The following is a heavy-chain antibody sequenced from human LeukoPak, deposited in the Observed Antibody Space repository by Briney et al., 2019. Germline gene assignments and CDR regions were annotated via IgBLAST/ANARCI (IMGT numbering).Heavy chain of an antibody. D-gene: IGHD2-2*01. V-gene: IGHV3-48*04. CDR3: ARGPDIVVVPAYYGMDV. CDR2: ISSSYSTT. CDR1: GFTFSSHW. Sequence: GGSLRLSCVVSGFTFSSHWMSWVRQAPGKGLEWVSYISSSYSTTYYADSVKGRFTISRDNAKNSLYLQMNSLRAEDTAVYYCARGPDIVVVPAYYGMDVWGQGTTVTVSS. J-gene: IGHJ6*02.